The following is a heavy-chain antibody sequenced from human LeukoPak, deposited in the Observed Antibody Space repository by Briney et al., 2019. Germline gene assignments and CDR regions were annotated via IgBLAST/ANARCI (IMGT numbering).Heavy chain of an antibody. CDR2: IYTSGST. CDR1: GGSISSYY. CDR3: ARDLPHSSSWPIDAFDI. Sequence: SETLSLTCTVSGGSISSYYWSWIRQPAGKGLEWIGRIYTSGSTNNNPSLKSRVTMSVDTSKNQFSLKLSSVTAADTAVHYCARDLPHSSSWPIDAFDIWGQGTMVTVSS. V-gene: IGHV4-4*07. J-gene: IGHJ3*02. D-gene: IGHD6-13*01.